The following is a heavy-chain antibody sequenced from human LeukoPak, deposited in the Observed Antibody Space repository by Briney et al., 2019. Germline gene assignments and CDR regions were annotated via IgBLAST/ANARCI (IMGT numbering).Heavy chain of an antibody. CDR1: GFIVSSNH. V-gene: IGHV3-53*01. CDR3: AKHSYGIDY. CDR2: IYSGGST. D-gene: IGHD5-18*01. Sequence: GGSLRLSCAVSGFIVSSNHMSWVRQAPGKGLEWVSVIYSGGSTYYADSVKGRFIISRDNSKNTLYLQMNSLRAEDTAVYYCAKHSYGIDYWGQGTLVTISS. J-gene: IGHJ4*02.